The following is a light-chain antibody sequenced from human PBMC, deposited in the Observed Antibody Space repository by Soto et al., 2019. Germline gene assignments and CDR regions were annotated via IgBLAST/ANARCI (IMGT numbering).Light chain of an antibody. CDR3: SSYAGSNSAV. CDR2: EVS. Sequence: QSALTQPPSASGSPGQSVTISCTGMSSDVGGYNYVSWYQQHPGKAPKLMIYEVSKRPSGVPDRFSGSKSGNTASLTVSGLQAEDEADYYCSSYAGSNSAVFGGGTKLTVL. J-gene: IGLJ2*01. CDR1: SSDVGGYNY. V-gene: IGLV2-8*01.